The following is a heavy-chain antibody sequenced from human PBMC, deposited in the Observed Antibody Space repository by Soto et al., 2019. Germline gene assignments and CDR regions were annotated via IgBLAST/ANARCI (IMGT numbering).Heavy chain of an antibody. CDR2: ISRYSGKT. V-gene: IGHV1-18*01. Sequence: QIQLVQSGTEVKKPGASAKVSCKTSGYTFTNNDICWVRQTPGQGLEWMGWISRYSGKTNYARKFQGRVTMTTDTSTTTAYMVVRSLTSDDKAVYYCARAEFLLLLDYWGQGTTVTVSS. J-gene: IGHJ4*02. D-gene: IGHD3-22*01. CDR3: ARAEFLLLLDY. CDR1: GYTFTNND.